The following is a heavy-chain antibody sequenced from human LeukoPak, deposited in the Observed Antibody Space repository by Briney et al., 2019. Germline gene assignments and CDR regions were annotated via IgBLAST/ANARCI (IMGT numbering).Heavy chain of an antibody. CDR2: IYTSGST. J-gene: IGHJ4*02. CDR3: ASSLVAAAESSDY. CDR1: GGSISSGSYY. D-gene: IGHD6-13*01. Sequence: PSQTLSLTCTLSGGSISSGSYYWGWIRQPAGKGLEWIGRIYTSGSTNYNPSLKSRVTISVDTSKNQFSLKLSSVTAADTAVYYCASSLVAAAESSDYWGEGTLVTLSS. V-gene: IGHV4-61*02.